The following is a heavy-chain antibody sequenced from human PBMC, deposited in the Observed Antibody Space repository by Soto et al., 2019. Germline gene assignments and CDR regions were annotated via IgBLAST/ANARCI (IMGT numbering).Heavy chain of an antibody. CDR1: GYTFTSYG. Sequence: ASVKVSCKASGYTFTSYGISWVRQAPGQGLDWMGWISTDNGNTKYAQDLQGRVTMTTDTSTNTAYMELRSLRSDDTAMYYCARFSGGSYNTYYFYYGMDVWGQGTTVTVSS. J-gene: IGHJ6*02. D-gene: IGHD2-15*01. V-gene: IGHV1-18*04. CDR2: ISTDNGNT. CDR3: ARFSGGSYNTYYFYYGMDV.